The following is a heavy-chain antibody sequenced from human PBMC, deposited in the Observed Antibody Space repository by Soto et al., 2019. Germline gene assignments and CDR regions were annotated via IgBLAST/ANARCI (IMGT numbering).Heavy chain of an antibody. Sequence: GSGPTLVNPTETLTLTCTVSGFSLSNARMGVSWIRQPPGKALEWLAHIFSNDEKSYSTSLKSRLTISKDTSKSQVVLTMTNMDPVDTATYYCARTLERGYSYGYDDYWGQGTLVTV. V-gene: IGHV2-26*01. CDR1: GFSLSNARMG. CDR2: IFSNDEK. CDR3: ARTLERGYSYGYDDY. J-gene: IGHJ4*02. D-gene: IGHD5-18*01.